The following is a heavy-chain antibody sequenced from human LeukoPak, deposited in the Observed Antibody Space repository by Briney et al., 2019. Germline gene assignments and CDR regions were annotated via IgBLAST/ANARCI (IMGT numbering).Heavy chain of an antibody. J-gene: IGHJ5*02. Sequence: PSETLSLTCTVSGGSISSSSHSWGWIRQPPGKGLEWTGTIYYTGRTYYNPSLESRLTISVDTSENQFSLKLTSVTAADTAIYYCAQSLGSGNWIGNWFDPWGQGTLVTVSS. D-gene: IGHD1-1*01. V-gene: IGHV4-39*01. CDR3: AQSLGSGNWIGNWFDP. CDR2: IYYTGRT. CDR1: GGSISSSSHS.